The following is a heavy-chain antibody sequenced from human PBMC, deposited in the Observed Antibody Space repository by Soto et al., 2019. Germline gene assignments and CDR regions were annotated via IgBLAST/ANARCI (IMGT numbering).Heavy chain of an antibody. J-gene: IGHJ4*02. Sequence: QVQLVQSGAEVKKPGSSVKVSCKASGGTFSSYTISWVRQAPGQGLEWMGRIIPILGIANYAQKFQGRVTITADKSTRTAYMELSSVRSEETAVYYCARTLSRGYSYGYSDYWGQGTLVTVSS. CDR3: ARTLSRGYSYGYSDY. D-gene: IGHD5-18*01. V-gene: IGHV1-69*02. CDR1: GGTFSSYT. CDR2: IIPILGIA.